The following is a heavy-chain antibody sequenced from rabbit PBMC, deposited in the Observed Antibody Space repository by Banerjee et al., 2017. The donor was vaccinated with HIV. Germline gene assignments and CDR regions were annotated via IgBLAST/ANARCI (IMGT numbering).Heavy chain of an antibody. CDR2: INTNNNYD. CDR3: AREGAFPSDRTYFAIPDL. D-gene: IGHD1-1*01. J-gene: IGHJ4*01. V-gene: IGHV1S45*01. CDR1: GFPFNSSYW. Sequence: QEQLVESGGGLVQPGGSLTLTCTASGFPFNSSYWICWVRQAPGKGLEWIGCINTNNNYDYYASWAKGRFTISKTSSTTVTLQMTSLTAADTATYFCAREGAFPSDRTYFAIPDLWGPGTLVTVS.